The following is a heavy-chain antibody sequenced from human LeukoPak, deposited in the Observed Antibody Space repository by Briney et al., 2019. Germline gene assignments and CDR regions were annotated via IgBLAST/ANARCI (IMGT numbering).Heavy chain of an antibody. CDR1: RGSITNSSCY. CDR3: ARGPAVRPRNRIWFDP. D-gene: IGHD2-2*01. Sequence: PSETLSLTCAVSRGSITNSSCYWGWIRQPPGKGLEWIGEINHSGSTNYKPSLKSRVTISVDTSKNQFSLKLSSVTAADTAVYYCARGPAVRPRNRIWFDPWGQGTLVTVSS. J-gene: IGHJ5*02. CDR2: INHSGST. V-gene: IGHV4-39*07.